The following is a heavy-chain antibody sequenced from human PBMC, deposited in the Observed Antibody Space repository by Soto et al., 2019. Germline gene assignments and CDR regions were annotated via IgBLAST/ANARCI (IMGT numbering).Heavy chain of an antibody. CDR2: ISYTGST. CDR3: TKDTNAHNFSY. CDR1: GGSISNHH. V-gene: IGHV4-59*11. D-gene: IGHD2-8*01. J-gene: IGHJ4*02. Sequence: SETLSLTCKVSGGSISNHHWSWIRQPPGKGLEWIGFISYTGSTNYNPSLNSRVTISVDTSKNQFSLKPTSVTAADTAVYYCTKDTNAHNFSYGGQGTLVTVS.